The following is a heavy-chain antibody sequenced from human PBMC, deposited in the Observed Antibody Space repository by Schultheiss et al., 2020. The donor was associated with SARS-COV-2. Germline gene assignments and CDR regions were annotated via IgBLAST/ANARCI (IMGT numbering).Heavy chain of an antibody. J-gene: IGHJ6*02. CDR2: IYPGDSDT. D-gene: IGHD1-26*01. V-gene: IGHV5-51*01. Sequence: GESLKISCKGSGYSFTSYWIGWVRQMPGKGLEWMGIIYPGDSDTRYSPSFQGQVTISADKSISTAYLQWSSLKASDTAMYYCARQLEDAGELLIRREHYYYYYGMDVWGQGTTVTVS. CDR1: GYSFTSYW. CDR3: ARQLEDAGELLIRREHYYYYYGMDV.